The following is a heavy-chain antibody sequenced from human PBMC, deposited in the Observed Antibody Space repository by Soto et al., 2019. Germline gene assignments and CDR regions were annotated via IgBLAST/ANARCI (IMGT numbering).Heavy chain of an antibody. CDR3: ARDYGEYNY. V-gene: IGHV4-39*01. D-gene: IGHD4-17*01. J-gene: IGHJ1*01. CDR1: GGSISSSNYY. Sequence: QLQLQESGPGLVKPSETLSLTCTVSGGSISSSNYYWGWVRQPPGKGLEWIGSIHYGGTTHYNPSLKGRVTIFVDTSKNQFSLRLSSMTAADTAVYFCARDYGEYNYWGQGTLVTVSS. CDR2: IHYGGTT.